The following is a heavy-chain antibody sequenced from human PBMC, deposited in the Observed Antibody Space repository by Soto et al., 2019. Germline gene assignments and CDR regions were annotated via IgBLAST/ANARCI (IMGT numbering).Heavy chain of an antibody. CDR1: GGTFSSDS. J-gene: IGHJ4*02. D-gene: IGHD2-8*01. Sequence: QILLVQSGAEVRKPGSSVKVSCKASGGTFSSDSVSWVRQAPGQGLQWMGRIIPLLNIPNVAQNFQGRVTITADKTTNTVYMDLSNMRFDDTAVFFCATGSPPAWSLDYWGQGTLVSVSS. CDR2: IIPLLNIP. V-gene: IGHV1-69*02. CDR3: ATGSPPAWSLDY.